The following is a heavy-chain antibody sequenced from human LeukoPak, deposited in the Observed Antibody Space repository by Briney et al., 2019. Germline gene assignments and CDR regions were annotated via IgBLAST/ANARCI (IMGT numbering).Heavy chain of an antibody. CDR1: GGSISSSSYY. D-gene: IGHD3-22*01. CDR3: ARVGYDSSGYYYVGAFDI. J-gene: IGHJ3*02. CDR2: IYYSGST. V-gene: IGHV4-39*07. Sequence: SETLSLTCTVSGGSISSSSYYWGWIRQPPGKGLEWIGSIYYSGSTYYNPSLKSRVTISVDTSKNQFSLRLSSVTAADTAVYYCARVGYDSSGYYYVGAFDIWGQGTMVTVSS.